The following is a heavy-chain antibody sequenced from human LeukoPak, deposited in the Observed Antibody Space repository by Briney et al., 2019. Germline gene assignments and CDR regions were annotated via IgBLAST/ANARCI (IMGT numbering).Heavy chain of an antibody. D-gene: IGHD3-16*01. CDR3: VRGSTVASPYLYYYYMDV. V-gene: IGHV1-8*03. CDR1: GYTFVSYD. J-gene: IGHJ6*03. Sequence: ASVKVSCKASGYTFVSYDINWVRQATGQGLEWMGWMNPNSGNTGYAQKFQGGVTISRNTSISTAYMELSSLRSEDTAVYYCVRGSTVASPYLYYYYMDVWGKGTTVTVSS. CDR2: MNPNSGNT.